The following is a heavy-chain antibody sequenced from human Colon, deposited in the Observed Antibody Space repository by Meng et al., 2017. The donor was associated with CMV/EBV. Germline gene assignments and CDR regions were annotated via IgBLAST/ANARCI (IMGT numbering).Heavy chain of an antibody. Sequence: CRASGFHFTDYYLYWVRQAPGQGLEYMGWINANSGATGCAQKFQGRVSMTRDTSISTIYMELGGLRPDDTAVYYCARDGVSSVTDLDYWGQGTLVTVSS. CDR2: INANSGAT. CDR1: GFHFTDYY. J-gene: IGHJ4*02. V-gene: IGHV1-2*02. CDR3: ARDGVSSVTDLDY. D-gene: IGHD6-19*01.